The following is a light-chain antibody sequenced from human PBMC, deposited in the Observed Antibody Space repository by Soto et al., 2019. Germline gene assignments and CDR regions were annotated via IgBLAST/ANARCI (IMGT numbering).Light chain of an antibody. CDR1: QSISSW. V-gene: IGKV1-5*03. CDR3: QQYNSYSLT. J-gene: IGKJ4*01. Sequence: DIQMIQSPSTLSASVGDRVTITCRASQSISSWLAWYQQKPGKAPKVLIYKASSLESGVPSRFSGSGSGTEFILTISSLQPDDFATYYCQQYNSYSLTFGGGTKVEIK. CDR2: KAS.